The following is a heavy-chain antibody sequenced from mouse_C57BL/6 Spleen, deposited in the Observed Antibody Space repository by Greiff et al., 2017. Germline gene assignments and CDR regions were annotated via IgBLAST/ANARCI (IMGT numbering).Heavy chain of an antibody. CDR2: ISRGGDYI. Sequence: EVMLVESGEGLVKPGGSLKLSCAASGFTFSSYAMSWVRQTPEKRLEWVAYISRGGDYIYYADTVKGRFTISRDNARNTLYLQMSSLKSEDTAMYYCTREVTTVVATKAMDYWGQGTSVAVST. CDR1: GFTFSSYA. CDR3: TREVTTVVATKAMDY. D-gene: IGHD1-1*01. V-gene: IGHV5-9-1*02. J-gene: IGHJ4*01.